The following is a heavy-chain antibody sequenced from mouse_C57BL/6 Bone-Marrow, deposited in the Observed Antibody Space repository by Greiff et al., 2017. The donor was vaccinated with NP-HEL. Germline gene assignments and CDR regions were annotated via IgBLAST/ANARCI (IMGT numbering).Heavy chain of an antibody. CDR2: IRNKANGYTT. V-gene: IGHV7-3*01. D-gene: IGHD2-4*01. CDR3: ARMKIYYDYEDY. CDR1: GFTFTDYY. J-gene: IGHJ2*01. Sequence: EVKLMESGGGLVQPGGSLSLSCAASGFTFTDYYMSWVRQPPGKALEWLGFIRNKANGYTTEYSASLKGRFTISSDNSQSILYLQMNALRAEDSATYYCARMKIYYDYEDYWGQGTTLTVSS.